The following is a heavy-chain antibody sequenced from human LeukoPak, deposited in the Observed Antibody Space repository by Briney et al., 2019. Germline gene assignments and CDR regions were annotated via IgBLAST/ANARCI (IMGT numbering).Heavy chain of an antibody. D-gene: IGHD2-2*01. J-gene: IGHJ4*02. Sequence: SETLSLTCTVSGGSISSSSYYWGWVRQPPGKGLECIGSIYYSGSTYYNPSLKSRVTISVDTFKNQFSLKLSSVTAADTAVYYCARQLVVVLPAEFDYWGQGTLVTVSS. CDR2: IYYSGST. V-gene: IGHV4-39*01. CDR3: ARQLVVVLPAEFDY. CDR1: GGSISSSSYY.